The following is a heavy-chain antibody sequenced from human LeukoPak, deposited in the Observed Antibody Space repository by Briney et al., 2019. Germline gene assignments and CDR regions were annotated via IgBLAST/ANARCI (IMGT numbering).Heavy chain of an antibody. Sequence: GESLQISCKGSGYTFTTYWIGWVRQMPGKGLEWMGSIYPDDSDTRYSSSFQGQVTISADKSITTAYLQWSSLKASDTAMYYCARTYDSSGYYLGYWGQGTLVTVSS. J-gene: IGHJ4*02. V-gene: IGHV5-51*01. CDR1: GYTFTTYW. D-gene: IGHD3-22*01. CDR2: IYPDDSDT. CDR3: ARTYDSSGYYLGY.